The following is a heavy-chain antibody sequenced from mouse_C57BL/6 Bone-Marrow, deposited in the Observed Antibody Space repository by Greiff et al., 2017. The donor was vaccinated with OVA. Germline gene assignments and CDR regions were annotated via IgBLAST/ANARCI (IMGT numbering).Heavy chain of an antibody. V-gene: IGHV1-20*01. CDR3: AREGGYYYGLYYYAMDY. D-gene: IGHD1-1*01. Sequence: EVQLQQSGPELVKPGDSVKISCKASGYSFTGYFMNWVMQSHGKSLEWIGRINPYNGDTFYNQKFKGKATLTVDKSSSTAHMELRSLTSEDSAVYYCAREGGYYYGLYYYAMDYWGQGTSVTVSS. CDR2: INPYNGDT. J-gene: IGHJ4*01. CDR1: GYSFTGYF.